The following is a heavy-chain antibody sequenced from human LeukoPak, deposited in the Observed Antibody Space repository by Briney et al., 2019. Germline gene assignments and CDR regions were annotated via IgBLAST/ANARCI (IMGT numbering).Heavy chain of an antibody. D-gene: IGHD3-22*01. CDR1: GYTFTGYC. Sequence: ASVKVSCKASGYTFTGYCMHWVRQAPGQGLEWMGWINPNSGGTNYAQKFQGRVTMTRDTSISTAYMELSRLRSDDTAVYYCARKYYYDSSGLYYWGQGTLVTVSS. V-gene: IGHV1-2*02. J-gene: IGHJ4*02. CDR2: INPNSGGT. CDR3: ARKYYYDSSGLYY.